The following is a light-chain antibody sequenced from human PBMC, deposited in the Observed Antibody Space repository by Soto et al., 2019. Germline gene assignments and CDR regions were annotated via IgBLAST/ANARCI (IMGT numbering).Light chain of an antibody. J-gene: IGKJ2*01. CDR3: PQYGSSTGT. CDR1: QSVSSSY. Sequence: EIVLTQSPGTLSLSPGERATLSCRASQSVSSSYLAWYQQKPGQAPRLLIYGASSRATGIPDRFSGSGSGTDFTLTISRLEPEDLAVYYCPQYGSSTGTFGQGTKLEIK. CDR2: GAS. V-gene: IGKV3-20*01.